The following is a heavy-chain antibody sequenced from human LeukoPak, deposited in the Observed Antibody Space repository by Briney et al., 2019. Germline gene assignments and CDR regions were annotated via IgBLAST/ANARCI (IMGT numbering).Heavy chain of an antibody. CDR1: GFTFSSYS. CDR2: ISSSSSYI. J-gene: IGHJ4*02. V-gene: IGHV3-21*01. CDR3: ASGGGSCDY. Sequence: GGSLRLSCAASGFTFSSYSMNWVRQAPGKGLEWISSISSSSSYIYYADSVKGRFTISRDNAKNSLYLQMNSLRAEDTAVYYCASGGGSCDYWGQGTLVTVSS. D-gene: IGHD2-15*01.